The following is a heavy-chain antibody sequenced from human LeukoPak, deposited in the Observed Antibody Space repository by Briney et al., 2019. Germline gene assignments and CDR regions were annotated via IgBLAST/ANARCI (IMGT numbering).Heavy chain of an antibody. J-gene: IGHJ3*02. CDR2: ISYDGSNK. D-gene: IGHD3-22*01. CDR3: ARPAYGDSMIARGAFDI. CDR1: GFTFSSYA. V-gene: IGHV3-30-3*01. Sequence: GGSLRLSCAASGFTFSSYAMHWVRQAPGKGLEWVAVISYDGSNKYYADSVKGRFTISRDNSKNTLYLQMNSLRAEDTAVYYCARPAYGDSMIARGAFDIWGQGTMVTVSS.